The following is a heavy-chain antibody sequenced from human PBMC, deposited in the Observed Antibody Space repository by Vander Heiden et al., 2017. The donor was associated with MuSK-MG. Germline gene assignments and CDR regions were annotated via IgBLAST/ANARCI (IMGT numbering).Heavy chain of an antibody. CDR1: GFTFSHHS. CDR3: SREIRASSTEIGFDY. J-gene: IGHJ4*02. V-gene: IGHV3-21*04. CDR2: ITSTGSYV. Sequence: EGQLVESGGGLVKRGGSLRLSCAASGFTFSHHSMNWVRQAPGKGLEFVASITSTGSYVSYADSVRGRFTVARDNAKNSLYLQMDSLTAEDTAVYYCSREIRASSTEIGFDYWGQGTLVTVSS. D-gene: IGHD2-15*01.